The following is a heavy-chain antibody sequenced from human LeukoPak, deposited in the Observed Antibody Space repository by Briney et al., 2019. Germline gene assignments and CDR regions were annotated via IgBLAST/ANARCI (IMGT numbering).Heavy chain of an antibody. CDR2: IIPILGIA. CDR1: GGTFSSYA. J-gene: IGHJ4*02. D-gene: IGHD3-22*01. CDR3: ASWIDYYDSSEDASPVDY. V-gene: IGHV1-69*04. Sequence: SVKVSCKASGGTFSSYAISWVRQAPGQGLEWMGRIIPILGIANYAQKFQGRVTITADKSTSTAYMELSSLRSEDTAVYYCASWIDYYDSSEDASPVDYWGQGTLVTVSS.